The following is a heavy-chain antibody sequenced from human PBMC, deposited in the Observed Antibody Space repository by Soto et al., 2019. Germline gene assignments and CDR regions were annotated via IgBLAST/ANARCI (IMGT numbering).Heavy chain of an antibody. CDR1: GFTVSSYA. J-gene: IGHJ4*02. D-gene: IGHD3-10*01. CDR2: ISGSGGST. CDR3: AKDLMGYYGSGSYYKTGYFDY. V-gene: IGHV3-23*01. Sequence: GGSLRLCCAASGFTVSSYAMSWVRQAPGKGLEWVSAISGSGGSTYYADSVKGRFTISRDNSKNTLYLQMNSLRAEDTAVYYCAKDLMGYYGSGSYYKTGYFDYWGQGTLVTVSS.